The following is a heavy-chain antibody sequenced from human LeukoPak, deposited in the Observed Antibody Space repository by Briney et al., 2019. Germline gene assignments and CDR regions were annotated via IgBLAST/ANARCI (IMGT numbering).Heavy chain of an antibody. CDR1: GFIFSNYG. D-gene: IGHD3-16*01. CDR3: ARGRPLGANFWVY. V-gene: IGHV3-23*01. J-gene: IGHJ4*02. Sequence: GGSLRLSCAASGFIFSNYGMSWVRQAPGKGLEWVSAMSGSGSRTYYADSVKGRFTISRDNYKNTLYLQMSSLRAEDTAVYYCARGRPLGANFWVYWGQGTLVTVSS. CDR2: MSGSGSRT.